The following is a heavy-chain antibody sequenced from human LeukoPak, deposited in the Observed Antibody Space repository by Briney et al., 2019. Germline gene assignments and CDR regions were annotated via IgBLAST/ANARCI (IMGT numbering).Heavy chain of an antibody. V-gene: IGHV4-4*07. CDR2: IYTSGST. CDR1: GGSISGYF. D-gene: IGHD6-19*01. Sequence: PSETLSLTCTVSGGSISGYFWSWIRQPAGKGLEWIGRIYTSGSTKYNPSLKSRLTMSVDTSKNQFSLKLTSLNAADTAIYYCARDSTGSGWYDMGGNYFDYWGQGTRVTVSS. J-gene: IGHJ4*01. CDR3: ARDSTGSGWYDMGGNYFDY.